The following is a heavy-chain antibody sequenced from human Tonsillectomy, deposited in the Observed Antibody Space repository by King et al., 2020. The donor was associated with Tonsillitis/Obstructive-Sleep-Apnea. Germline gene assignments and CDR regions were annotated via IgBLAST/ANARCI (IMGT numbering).Heavy chain of an antibody. J-gene: IGHJ4*02. CDR1: GYTFSNYG. Sequence: QVQLVESGAEVKKPGASVKVSCKASGYTFSNYGISWVRQAPGQGLEWMAWISAHNGHTNYAQKLQGRVTMTTDTSTSTAYMELRSLRSDDTAMYYCARDSMSHYYDSSGYYTFNYWGQGTLVTVSA. CDR2: ISAHNGHT. D-gene: IGHD3-22*01. V-gene: IGHV1-18*01. CDR3: ARDSMSHYYDSSGYYTFNY.